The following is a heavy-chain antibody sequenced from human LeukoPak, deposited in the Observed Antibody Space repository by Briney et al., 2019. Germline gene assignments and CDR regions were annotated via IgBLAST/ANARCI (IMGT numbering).Heavy chain of an antibody. CDR2: INTIFGAA. Sequence: GASVKVSCKASGFTFTNYNMHWVRQAPGQGLEWMGGINTIFGAAKYAQKFQGRVTITADESTSTAYMELSSLRFEDTAVYYCARTTTVVTPWADNDHWGQGTLVTVSS. J-gene: IGHJ4*02. D-gene: IGHD4-23*01. CDR1: GFTFTNYN. CDR3: ARTTTVVTPWADNDH. V-gene: IGHV1-69*13.